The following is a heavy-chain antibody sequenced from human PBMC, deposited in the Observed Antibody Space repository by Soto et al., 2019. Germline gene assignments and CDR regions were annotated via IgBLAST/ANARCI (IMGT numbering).Heavy chain of an antibody. D-gene: IGHD3-10*01. Sequence: PGGSLRLSCAASGFTLSSYTMHWIRQAPGKGLEWVAVLSNDGITQYYADSVKGRFAISRDNSKNTLYIQMSSLRADDSAIYFCARDQWTGVPDYFDSWGQGTLVTVSS. V-gene: IGHV3-30*09. CDR2: LSNDGITQ. J-gene: IGHJ4*02. CDR3: ARDQWTGVPDYFDS. CDR1: GFTLSSYT.